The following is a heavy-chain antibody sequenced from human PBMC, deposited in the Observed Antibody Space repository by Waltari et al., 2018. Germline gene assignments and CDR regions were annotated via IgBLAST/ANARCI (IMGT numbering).Heavy chain of an antibody. Sequence: EVQLLESGGVLVQPGGSLRLSCAASGFSFASYAMSWVRQAPGKGRGWVGSMSGSGENTDYADSVKGRFTISRDSSSNTQYLQMNSLRAEDSAVYFCAKDESNYDPVYSTNHFDSWGQGTLVTVSS. CDR1: GFSFASYA. V-gene: IGHV3-23*01. CDR2: MSGSGENT. CDR3: AKDESNYDPVYSTNHFDS. J-gene: IGHJ4*02. D-gene: IGHD4-4*01.